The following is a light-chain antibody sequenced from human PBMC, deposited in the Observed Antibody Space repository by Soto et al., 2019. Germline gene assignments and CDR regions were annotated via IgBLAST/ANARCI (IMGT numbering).Light chain of an antibody. CDR3: ASWDYTLFGWV. Sequence: QSVLTQPPSASGAPGQRVTISCSGSTSNIGSNSVNWYQQVPGTAPRLLIYGSNQRPSGVPDRFSASKSGTSASLVISGLQSEDEADYFCASWDYTLFGWVFGGGTKVTVL. CDR1: TSNIGSNS. V-gene: IGLV1-44*01. CDR2: GSN. J-gene: IGLJ3*02.